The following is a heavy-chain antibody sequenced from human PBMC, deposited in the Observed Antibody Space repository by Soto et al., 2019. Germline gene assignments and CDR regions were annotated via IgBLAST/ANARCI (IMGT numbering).Heavy chain of an antibody. Sequence: GGSLRLSCAASGFTFSSYGMHWVRQAPGKGLEWVAVISYDGSNKYYADSVKGRFTISRDNSKNTLYLQMNSLRAEDTAVYYCAKGFTRDCSSTSCYAAFDIWGQGTMVTVSS. CDR2: ISYDGSNK. CDR1: GFTFSSYG. D-gene: IGHD2-2*01. J-gene: IGHJ3*02. CDR3: AKGFTRDCSSTSCYAAFDI. V-gene: IGHV3-30*18.